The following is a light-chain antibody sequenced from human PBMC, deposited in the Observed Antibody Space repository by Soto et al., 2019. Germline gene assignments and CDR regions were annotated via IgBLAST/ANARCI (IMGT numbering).Light chain of an antibody. CDR2: NNN. V-gene: IGLV1-44*01. CDR1: SSNIGSNT. Sequence: SVLTQPPSASGTPGQRVTVSCSGSSSNIGSNTVNWYQQLPGTAPKLLIYNNNQRPSGVPDRFSGSKSGTSASLAISGLQSEDEADYYCAAWDDSLNGPVFGGGTQLTVL. J-gene: IGLJ2*01. CDR3: AAWDDSLNGPV.